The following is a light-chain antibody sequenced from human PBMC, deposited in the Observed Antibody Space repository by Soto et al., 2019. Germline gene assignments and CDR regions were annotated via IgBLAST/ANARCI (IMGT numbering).Light chain of an antibody. J-gene: IGLJ3*02. V-gene: IGLV4-69*01. Sequence: HPVLTQSPSASASLGASVKLPCTLSSGHSSYAIAWHQQQPEKGPRYLMKLNSDGSHSKGAGIPDRFSGSSSGAERYLTISSLQSEDEADYYCQTWGTGLWVFGGGTKLTVL. CDR1: SGHSSYA. CDR3: QTWGTGLWV. CDR2: LNSDGSH.